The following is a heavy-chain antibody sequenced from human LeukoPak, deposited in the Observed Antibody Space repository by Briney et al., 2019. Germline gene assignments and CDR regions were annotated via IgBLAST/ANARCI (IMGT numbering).Heavy chain of an antibody. V-gene: IGHV1-2*02. D-gene: IGHD3-10*01. CDR1: GYTFTGYY. J-gene: IGHJ5*02. Sequence: GASVKVSCKASGYTFTGYYMHWVRQAPGQGLEWMGWINTNSGGTNYAQKFQGRVTMTRDTSISTAYMELSRLRSDDTAAYYCARDYGSGSYPFDWFDPWGQGTLVTVSS. CDR3: ARDYGSGSYPFDWFDP. CDR2: INTNSGGT.